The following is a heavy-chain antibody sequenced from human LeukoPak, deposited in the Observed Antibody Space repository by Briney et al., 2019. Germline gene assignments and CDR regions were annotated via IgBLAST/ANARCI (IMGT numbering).Heavy chain of an antibody. CDR1: GGSISSYY. D-gene: IGHD1-26*01. CDR2: IYTSGST. V-gene: IGHV4-4*09. J-gene: IGHJ5*02. Sequence: SETLSLTCTVSGGSISSYYWSWIRQPPGKGLEWIGYIYTSGSTNYNASLKTGVTISVNTSNNRFSLKLSSVTARDTAVYYCERQGYSGSYFGWFDPWGQGTLVTVSS. CDR3: ERQGYSGSYFGWFDP.